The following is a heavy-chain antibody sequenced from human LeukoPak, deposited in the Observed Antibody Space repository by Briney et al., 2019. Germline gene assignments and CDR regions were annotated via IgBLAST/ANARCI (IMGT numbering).Heavy chain of an antibody. Sequence: SVKVSCKASGGTFSSYAIIWVRQAPGQRLEWMGGIIPIFGTANYALKFQGRVTITTDESTSTAYMELSSLRSEDTAVYYCARAWYSNYFEYNWFDPWGQGTLVTVSS. V-gene: IGHV1-69*05. J-gene: IGHJ5*02. CDR2: IIPIFGTA. D-gene: IGHD4-11*01. CDR3: ARAWYSNYFEYNWFDP. CDR1: GGTFSSYA.